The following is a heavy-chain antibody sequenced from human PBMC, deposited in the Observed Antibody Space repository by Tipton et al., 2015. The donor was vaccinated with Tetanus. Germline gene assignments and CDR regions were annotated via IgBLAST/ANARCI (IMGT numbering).Heavy chain of an antibody. J-gene: IGHJ3*02. CDR2: ISSGGTTL. CDR3: ARMSTEASTGAFDI. V-gene: IGHV3-11*01. CDR1: GFSFSDYY. Sequence: SLRLSCAASGFSFSDYYMSWIRQAPGKGLEWFSYISSGGTTLYYADSVKGRFPIPRDNAKNSLYLQMSRLRADDTAVYYCARMSTEASTGAFDIWGQGTVVTVSS. D-gene: IGHD1-26*01.